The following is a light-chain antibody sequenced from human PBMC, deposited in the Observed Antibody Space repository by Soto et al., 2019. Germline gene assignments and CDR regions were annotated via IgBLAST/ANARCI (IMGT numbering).Light chain of an antibody. CDR2: DAS. V-gene: IGKV3-11*01. CDR3: QQRKYWPPLT. Sequence: EVVLTQSPVTLALSPGDGATLSCRTSHSVDIYLAWYQQKPGQAPRLLIYDASNRATGIPARFSGSGSGTDFTLTISSLXPEDFAXYYXQQRKYWPPLTFGGGTKVELK. J-gene: IGKJ4*01. CDR1: HSVDIY.